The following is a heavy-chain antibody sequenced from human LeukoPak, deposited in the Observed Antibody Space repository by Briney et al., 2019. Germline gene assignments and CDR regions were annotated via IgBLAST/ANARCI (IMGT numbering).Heavy chain of an antibody. J-gene: IGHJ4*02. CDR3: ARDPLYCSSTSCPKY. CDR1: GFTFSSYS. Sequence: GGSLRLSCAASGFTFSSYSMNWVRQAPGKGLEWVSSISYSSTYIYYADSVKGRFTISRDNAKNSLYLQMNSLRAEDTAVYYCARDPLYCSSTSCPKYWGQGTLVTVSS. D-gene: IGHD2-2*01. V-gene: IGHV3-21*01. CDR2: ISYSSTYI.